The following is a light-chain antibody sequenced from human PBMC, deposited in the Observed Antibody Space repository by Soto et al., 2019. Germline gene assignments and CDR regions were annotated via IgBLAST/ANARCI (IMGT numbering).Light chain of an antibody. CDR3: TSYTSGSLYV. Sequence: ALTQPASVSGTPGQSITISCTGTSSDFGAYNYVSWYQQYPGKVPKLLIYNVSNRPSGVSNRFSGSKSGNTASLTISGLQAEDEADYFCTSYTSGSLYVFGTGTKVTVL. J-gene: IGLJ1*01. V-gene: IGLV2-14*01. CDR1: SSDFGAYNY. CDR2: NVS.